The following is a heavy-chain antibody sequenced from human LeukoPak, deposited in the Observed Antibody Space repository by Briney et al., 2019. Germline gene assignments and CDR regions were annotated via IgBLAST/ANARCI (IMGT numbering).Heavy chain of an antibody. Sequence: ETLSLTCTVSGGSISNYYWSWIRQPAGKGLEWIGRFYSSGSYNYNPSLESRVTMSVDTSKNQFSLRLSSVTAADTAVYYCARLFPATGTPYYYIMDVWGQGTTVTVSS. CDR3: ARLFPATGTPYYYIMDV. J-gene: IGHJ6*02. D-gene: IGHD6-13*01. CDR1: GGSISNYY. CDR2: FYSSGSY. V-gene: IGHV4-4*07.